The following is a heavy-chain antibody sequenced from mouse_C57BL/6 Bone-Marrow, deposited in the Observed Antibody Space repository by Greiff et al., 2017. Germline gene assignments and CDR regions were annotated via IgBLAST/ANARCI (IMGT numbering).Heavy chain of an antibody. CDR2: IDPANGYT. Sequence: VQLQQSVAELVRPGASVKLSCTASGFNIKNTYMPWVKQTPEQGLEWIGRIDPANGYTKYAPKFQGRATITADTSSNTPYLQLSSLTSEDTAIYYCGRGETASVLAYWGQGTLVTVSA. V-gene: IGHV14-3*01. CDR1: GFNIKNTY. CDR3: GRGETASVLAY. J-gene: IGHJ3*01.